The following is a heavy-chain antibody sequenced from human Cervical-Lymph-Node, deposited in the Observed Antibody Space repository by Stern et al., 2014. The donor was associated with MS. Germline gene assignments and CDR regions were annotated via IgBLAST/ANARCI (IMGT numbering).Heavy chain of an antibody. J-gene: IGHJ6*02. V-gene: IGHV1-69*01. CDR3: ASGLIPHDHYNYYGMDV. D-gene: IGHD2-8*01. CDR2: IIPIFGTT. CDR1: GGSFSSYG. Sequence: QVQLVESGAEVKKPSSSVKVSCKASGGSFSSYGISWVRQAPGQGLEGVVGIIPIFGTTNYAQKFEDRVTIAADPSTSTAYLDLSNLTSEDTAVYYCASGLIPHDHYNYYGMDVWGQGTTVTVSS.